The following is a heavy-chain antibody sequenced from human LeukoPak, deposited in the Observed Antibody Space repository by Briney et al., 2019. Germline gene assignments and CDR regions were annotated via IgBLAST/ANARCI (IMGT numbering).Heavy chain of an antibody. J-gene: IGHJ3*02. Sequence: ASVKVSCKASGGTFSSYAISWVRQAPGQGLEWMGGIIPIFGTANYAQKFQGRVMITADKSTSTAYMELSSLRSDDTAVYYCARGRRSSDDAFDIWGQGTMVTVSS. V-gene: IGHV1-69*06. CDR1: GGTFSSYA. CDR3: ARGRRSSDDAFDI. D-gene: IGHD6-13*01. CDR2: IIPIFGTA.